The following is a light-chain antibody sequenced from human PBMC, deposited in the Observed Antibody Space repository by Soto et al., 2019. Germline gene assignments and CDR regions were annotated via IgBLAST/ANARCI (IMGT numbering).Light chain of an antibody. Sequence: QSALTQPASVSGSPGQSITISCTGTSNDVGLYNYVSWYQQHPGKAPKLMIHDVTERPSGVSNRFSGSKSGSTASLTISGLQAEDEADYFCSSYTISTTDVFGSGTKVTVL. CDR2: DVT. J-gene: IGLJ1*01. CDR3: SSYTISTTDV. V-gene: IGLV2-14*03. CDR1: SNDVGLYNY.